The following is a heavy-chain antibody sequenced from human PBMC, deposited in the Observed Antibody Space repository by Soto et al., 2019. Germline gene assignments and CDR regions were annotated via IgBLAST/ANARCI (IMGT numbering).Heavy chain of an antibody. CDR1: GYTFTSYG. D-gene: IGHD6-13*01. V-gene: IGHV1-18*01. Sequence: QVQLVQSGAEVKKPGASVKVSCKASGYTFTSYGISWVRQAPGQGLEWMGRISAYNGNTNYAQKLQGRVTMTTDTSTSTAYMELRSLRSDDTAVYYCARDSGGLSSSWYRFYYYYGMDVWGQGTTVTVSS. CDR2: ISAYNGNT. J-gene: IGHJ6*02. CDR3: ARDSGGLSSSWYRFYYYYGMDV.